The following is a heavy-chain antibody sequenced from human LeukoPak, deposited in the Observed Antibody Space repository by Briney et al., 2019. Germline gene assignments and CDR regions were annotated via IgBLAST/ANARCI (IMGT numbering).Heavy chain of an antibody. Sequence: GGSLRLSCAASGFTFSSYGMGWVRQAPGKGLEWVSDISGSGIRRDYADSVKGRFTISRDNSKNTLYLQMNSLRAEDTAVYYCARVTYGSGTYGAFDYWGQGTLVTVSS. J-gene: IGHJ4*02. CDR1: GFTFSSYG. D-gene: IGHD3-10*01. CDR2: ISGSGIRR. V-gene: IGHV3-23*01. CDR3: ARVTYGSGTYGAFDY.